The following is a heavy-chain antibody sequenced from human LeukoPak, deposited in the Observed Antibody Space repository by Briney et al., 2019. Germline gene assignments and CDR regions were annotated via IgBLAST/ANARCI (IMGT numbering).Heavy chain of an antibody. D-gene: IGHD6-13*01. CDR2: IHHSGST. J-gene: IGHJ1*01. V-gene: IGHV4-38-2*02. CDR1: GGPISSYY. Sequence: PSETLSLTCTVSGGPISSYYWGWIRQPPGKGLEWIVNIHHSGSTYYNPSLKSRVTISVDTSKNQLSLKLSSVTAADTAVYYCARVAAGIGFFQHWGQGTLVTVSS. CDR3: ARVAAGIGFFQH.